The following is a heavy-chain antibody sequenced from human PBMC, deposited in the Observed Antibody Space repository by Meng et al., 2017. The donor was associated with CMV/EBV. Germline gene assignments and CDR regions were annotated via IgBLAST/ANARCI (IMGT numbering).Heavy chain of an antibody. CDR1: GGSFSGYY. CDR2: INHSGST. CDR3: ARGGNWFDP. V-gene: IGHV4-34*01. Sequence: QVQLQQWGAGRLKPSEPLSVTCAVYGGSFSGYYWSWIRQPPGKGLEWIGEINHSGSTNYNPSLKSRVTISVDTSKNQFSLKLSSVTAADTAVYYCARGGNWFDPWGQGTLVTVSS. J-gene: IGHJ5*02.